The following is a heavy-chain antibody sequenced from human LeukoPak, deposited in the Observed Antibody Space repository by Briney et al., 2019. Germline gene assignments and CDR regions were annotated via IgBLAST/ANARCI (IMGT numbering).Heavy chain of an antibody. CDR3: AKGRNHVAAAGTLAS. D-gene: IGHD6-13*01. CDR1: GFTFSSYA. J-gene: IGHJ4*02. V-gene: IGHV3-30*04. CDR2: ISYDGSNK. Sequence: TGGSLRLSCAASGFTFSSYAMHWVRQAPGKGLEWVAVISYDGSNKYYADSVRGRFTISRDNSKTTVNLQMNSLRVEDTALYYCAKGRNHVAAAGTLASWGQGTLVIVSS.